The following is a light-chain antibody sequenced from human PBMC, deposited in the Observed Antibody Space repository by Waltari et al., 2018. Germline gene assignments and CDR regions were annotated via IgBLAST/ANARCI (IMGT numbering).Light chain of an antibody. CDR3: QQFNSNSWT. Sequence: DIQMTQSPSTLSASVGDRVTITCRARQSVSRWLAWYQQKPGKAPKLLIYQASTLESGVPSRFSGSSSGTQFTLTISSLQPDDFATYYCQQFNSNSWTFGQGTKVEIQ. CDR2: QAS. V-gene: IGKV1-5*03. CDR1: QSVSRW. J-gene: IGKJ1*01.